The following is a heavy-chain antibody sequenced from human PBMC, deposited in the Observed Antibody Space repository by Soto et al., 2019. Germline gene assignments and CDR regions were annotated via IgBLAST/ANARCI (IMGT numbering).Heavy chain of an antibody. CDR3: ARFVSGYPDY. CDR1: GFSFSRFW. V-gene: IGHV3-7*03. J-gene: IGHJ4*02. CDR2: IKEDGSER. Sequence: PGGSLRLSCTASGFSFSRFWMSWVRQAPGKGLEWLGNIKEDGSERYYVDAVKGRFTISRDNARNSLYLQMSSLRAEDTAVYYCARFVSGYPDYWGQGTLVTVSS. D-gene: IGHD5-12*01.